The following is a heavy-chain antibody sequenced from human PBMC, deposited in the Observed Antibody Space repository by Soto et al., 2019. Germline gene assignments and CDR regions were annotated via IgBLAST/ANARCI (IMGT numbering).Heavy chain of an antibody. Sequence: ASVKVSCKASGYTFTGYYMHWVRQAPGQGLEWMGWINPNSGGTNYAQKFQGRVTMTRDTSISTAYMELSRLRSDDTAVYYCARDHWYSSGWYVFYWGQGTLVTVSS. CDR2: INPNSGGT. CDR3: ARDHWYSSGWYVFY. CDR1: GYTFTGYY. D-gene: IGHD6-19*01. J-gene: IGHJ4*02. V-gene: IGHV1-2*02.